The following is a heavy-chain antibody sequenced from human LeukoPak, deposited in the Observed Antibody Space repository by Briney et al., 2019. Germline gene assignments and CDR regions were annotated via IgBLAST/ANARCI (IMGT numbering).Heavy chain of an antibody. J-gene: IGHJ6*02. V-gene: IGHV3-7*03. D-gene: IGHD6-19*01. Sequence: GGSLRRSCVASGFTFGKYWMSWVRQAPGKGLEWVANIKLDGSEKNYVDSVKGRFTISRDNTKNSLYLQMNSLRVEDTAVYYCARSRIAVPPGYYGMDVWGQGTTVTVSS. CDR3: ARSRIAVPPGYYGMDV. CDR1: GFTFGKYW. CDR2: IKLDGSEK.